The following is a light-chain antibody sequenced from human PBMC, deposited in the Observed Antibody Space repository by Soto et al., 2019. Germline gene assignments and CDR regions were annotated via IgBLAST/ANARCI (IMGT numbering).Light chain of an antibody. J-gene: IGKJ1*01. CDR1: QSVLYSSNNKNY. CDR2: WAS. CDR3: QQYYRPWT. V-gene: IGKV4-1*01. Sequence: DIVVTPSPDSLAVSLGERATINCKSSQSVLYSSNNKNYLAWYQQKPGQPPKLLIYWASTRESGVPDRFSGSGSGTDFTLTISSLQAEDVAVYYCQQYYRPWTFGQGTKVEIK.